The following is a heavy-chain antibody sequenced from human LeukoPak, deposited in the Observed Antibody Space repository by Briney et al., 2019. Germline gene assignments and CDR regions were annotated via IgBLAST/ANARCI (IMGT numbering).Heavy chain of an antibody. V-gene: IGHV3-30*02. J-gene: IGHJ4*02. Sequence: GGSLRLSCAASGFTFSSYWMSWVRQAPGKGLEWVAFIRYDGSNKYYADSVKGRFTISRDNSKNTLYLQMNSLRAEDTAVYYCAKDIMGTYYYDSSGYYGFDYWGQGTLVTVSS. CDR2: IRYDGSNK. D-gene: IGHD3-22*01. CDR1: GFTFSSYW. CDR3: AKDIMGTYYYDSSGYYGFDY.